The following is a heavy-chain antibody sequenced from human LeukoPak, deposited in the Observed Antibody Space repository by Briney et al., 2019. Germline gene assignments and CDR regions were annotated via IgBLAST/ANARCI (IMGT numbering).Heavy chain of an antibody. CDR1: GYSITSGFY. CDR3: ARGQGAVNWFDP. D-gene: IGHD1-26*01. CDR2: IYHSGST. Sequence: SETLSLTCAVSGYSITSGFYWGWIRQPPGKGLEWIGSIYHSGSTYYNPSLKSRVTISVDTSKNQFSLKLSSVTAADTAVYYCARGQGAVNWFDPWGQGTLVIVSS. J-gene: IGHJ5*02. V-gene: IGHV4-38-2*01.